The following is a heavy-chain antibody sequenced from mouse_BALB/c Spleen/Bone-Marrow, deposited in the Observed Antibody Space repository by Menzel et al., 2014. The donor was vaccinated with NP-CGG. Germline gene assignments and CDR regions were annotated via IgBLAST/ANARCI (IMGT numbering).Heavy chain of an antibody. CDR1: GFNIKDTY. CDR2: IDPANGNT. V-gene: IGHV14-3*02. D-gene: IGHD1-1*01. Sequence: VQLQQSGAELVKPGASVKLSCTASGFNIKDTYMHWVKQRHEQGLEWIGRIDPANGNTKYDPKFQGKATITAVKSSSTAYLQLSSLTSEDTAVYYCAYGSSYDYFDYGGQGTTLTVSS. J-gene: IGHJ2*01. CDR3: AYGSSYDYFDY.